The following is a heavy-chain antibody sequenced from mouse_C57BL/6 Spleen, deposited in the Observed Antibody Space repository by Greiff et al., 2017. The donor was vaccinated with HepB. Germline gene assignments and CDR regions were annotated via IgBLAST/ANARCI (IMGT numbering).Heavy chain of an antibody. CDR2: IYPGSGST. V-gene: IGHV1-55*01. CDR1: GYTFTSYW. Sequence: QVQLQQPGAELVKPGASVKMSCKASGYTFTSYWITWVKQRPGQGLEWIGDIYPGSGSTNYNEKFKSKATLTVDTSSSTAYMQLSSLTSEDSAVYYCARGITTVVDRYWYFDVWGTGTTVTVSS. J-gene: IGHJ1*03. D-gene: IGHD1-1*01. CDR3: ARGITTVVDRYWYFDV.